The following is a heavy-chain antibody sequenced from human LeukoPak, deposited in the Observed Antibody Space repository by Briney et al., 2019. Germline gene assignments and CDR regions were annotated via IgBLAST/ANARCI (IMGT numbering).Heavy chain of an antibody. CDR3: ARGRGYSGYDYAF. V-gene: IGHV3-21*01. J-gene: IGHJ4*02. Sequence: GGSLRLSCAASGFSFSDYWMTWVRQAPGKGLDWVSSISSSSSYIYYADSVKGRFTISRDNAKNSLYLQMNSLRAEDTAVYYCARGRGYSGYDYAFWGQGTLVTVSS. D-gene: IGHD5-12*01. CDR2: ISSSSSYI. CDR1: GFSFSDYW.